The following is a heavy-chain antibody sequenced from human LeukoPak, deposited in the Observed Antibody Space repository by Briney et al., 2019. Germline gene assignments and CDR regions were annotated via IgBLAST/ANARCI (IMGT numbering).Heavy chain of an antibody. CDR2: INHSGST. V-gene: IGHV4-34*01. CDR1: GFTFSSYA. D-gene: IGHD4-23*01. CDR3: ARGIGGNSAYFDY. Sequence: GSLRLSCAASGFTFSSYAMSWVRQPPGKGLEWIGEINHSGSTNYNPSLKSRVTISVDTSKNQFSLKLSSVTAADTAVYYCARGIGGNSAYFDYWGQGTLVTVSS. J-gene: IGHJ4*02.